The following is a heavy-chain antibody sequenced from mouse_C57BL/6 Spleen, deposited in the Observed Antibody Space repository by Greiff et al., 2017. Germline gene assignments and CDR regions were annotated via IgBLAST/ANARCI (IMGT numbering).Heavy chain of an antibody. CDR1: GYTFTSYW. V-gene: IGHV1-59*01. CDR3: STTVVAKGY. J-gene: IGHJ2*01. Sequence: VQLQQPGAELVRPGTSVKLSCKASGYTFTSYWMHWVKQRPGQGLEWIGVIDPSDSYTNYNQKFKGKDTLTVDTSSSTAYMQLSSLTSEDSAVYYCSTTVVAKGYWGQGTTLTVSS. CDR2: IDPSDSYT. D-gene: IGHD1-1*01.